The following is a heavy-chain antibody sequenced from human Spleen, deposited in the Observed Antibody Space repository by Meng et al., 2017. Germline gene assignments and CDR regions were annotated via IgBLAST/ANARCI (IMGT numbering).Heavy chain of an antibody. V-gene: IGHV1-69*02. D-gene: IGHD1-26*01. J-gene: IGHJ4*02. CDR2: IIPIIGLV. CDR1: GDSFSVST. Sequence: SVKVSCKASGDSFSVSTFSWVRQPPGQGLEWLGRIIPIIGLVNNAQKFQGRVTITADKSTSTANMELSSLRSEDTAVYYCARSVGNTYGTFDSWGPGTLVTVSS. CDR3: ARSVGNTYGTFDS.